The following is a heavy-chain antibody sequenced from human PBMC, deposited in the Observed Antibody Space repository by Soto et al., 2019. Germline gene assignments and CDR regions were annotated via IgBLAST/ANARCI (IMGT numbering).Heavy chain of an antibody. CDR3: AKESILTAFGDF. J-gene: IGHJ4*02. D-gene: IGHD3-9*01. CDR2: ISDSGDRT. CDR1: GFTFSTYA. Sequence: VGSLRLSCAASGFTFSTYAMSWVRQAPGKGLEWVSAISDSGDRTFYADSVKGQFTISRDNPENTLYLQMNSLRAEDTAVYFCAKESILTAFGDFWGQGALVTVSS. V-gene: IGHV3-23*01.